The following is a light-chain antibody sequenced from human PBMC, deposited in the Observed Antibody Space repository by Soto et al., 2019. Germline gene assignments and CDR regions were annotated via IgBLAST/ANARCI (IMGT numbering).Light chain of an antibody. J-gene: IGKJ4*01. CDR3: QQRSNWVLT. CDR2: DAS. Sequence: EIVLTQSPATLSLSPGERATLSCRASQSVSSYLAWYQQKPGQAPRLLIYDASNRATGIPARFSGSGSGTDFPRTISSLEPEDFAVYYCQQRSNWVLTFGGGTKVEIK. V-gene: IGKV3-11*01. CDR1: QSVSSY.